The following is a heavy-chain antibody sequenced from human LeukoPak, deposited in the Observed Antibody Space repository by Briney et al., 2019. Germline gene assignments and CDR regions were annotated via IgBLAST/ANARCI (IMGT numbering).Heavy chain of an antibody. CDR2: IYYSGST. V-gene: IGHV4-30-4*08. D-gene: IGHD3-3*01. CDR1: GGSISSGDYY. CDR3: ARPHTISGSPHAFDI. J-gene: IGHJ3*02. Sequence: SETLSLTCTVSGGSISSGDYYWSWIRQPPGKGLEWIGYIYYSGSTYYNPSLKSRVTISVDTSKNQFSLKLSSVTAADTAVYYRARPHTISGSPHAFDIWGQGTMVTVSS.